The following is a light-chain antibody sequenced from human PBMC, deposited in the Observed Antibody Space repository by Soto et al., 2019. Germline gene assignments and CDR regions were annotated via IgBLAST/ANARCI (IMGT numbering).Light chain of an antibody. J-gene: IGLJ2*01. V-gene: IGLV2-14*01. CDR2: KVS. CDR1: SSDVGGYKY. CDR3: CSYTGGTTLV. Sequence: QSALTQPASVSGSPGQSITISCTGSSSDVGGYKYVSWYQQHPGKAPKLMIFKVSNRPSGVSNRFSGSKSGNTASLTISGLQAEDEVDYYCCSYTGGTTLVCGGGTKLTVL.